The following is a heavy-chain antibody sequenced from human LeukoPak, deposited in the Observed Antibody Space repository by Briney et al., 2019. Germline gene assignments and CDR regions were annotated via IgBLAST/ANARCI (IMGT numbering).Heavy chain of an antibody. CDR1: GGSISSYY. CDR3: AREPQSAPYFDY. J-gene: IGHJ4*02. CDR2: IYYSGST. D-gene: IGHD5-24*01. Sequence: SETLSLTCTVSGGSISSYYWSWIRQAPGKGLEWIGYIYYSGSTNYNPSLKSRVTISVDTSKNQFSLKLSSVTAADTAVYYCAREPQSAPYFDYWGQGTLVTVSS. V-gene: IGHV4-59*01.